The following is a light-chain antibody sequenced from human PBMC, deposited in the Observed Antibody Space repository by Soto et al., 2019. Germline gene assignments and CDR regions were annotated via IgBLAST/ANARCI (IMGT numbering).Light chain of an antibody. V-gene: IGKV1-5*01. CDR1: QIMYTW. Sequence: DIQMTQSPSTLSASVGDRVTITCLASQIMYTWLAWYQQKPGKAPKLLIYDATTLESGVPSRFSGSGSGTEFTLTISSLQPDDFATYYCQHYNGYFGQGTKLEI. J-gene: IGKJ2*01. CDR3: QHYNGY. CDR2: DAT.